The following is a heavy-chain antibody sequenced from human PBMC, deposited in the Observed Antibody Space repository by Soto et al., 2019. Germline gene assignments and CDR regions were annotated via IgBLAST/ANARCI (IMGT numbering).Heavy chain of an antibody. J-gene: IGHJ1*01. CDR3: GVVARTFHF. CDR1: GYPFSNSG. CDR2: ISTYNGNT. D-gene: IGHD3-3*01. V-gene: IGHV1-18*01. Sequence: DSLQVSCTTSGYPFSNSGICWVRHAPGQGLAWMGWISTYNGNTNYAQNFQGRVTMTKDTSPSIVHMELTNLRSADTAVYYCGVVARTFHFWGQGSPVTVCS.